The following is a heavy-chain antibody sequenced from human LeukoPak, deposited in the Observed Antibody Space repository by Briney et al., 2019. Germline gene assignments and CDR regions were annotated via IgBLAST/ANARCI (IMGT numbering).Heavy chain of an antibody. D-gene: IGHD5-12*01. J-gene: IGHJ4*02. CDR3: AGRRNSGYDLVDY. Sequence: PGGSLRLSCAASGFTFSSYWMSWVRQAPGKGLEWVANIKQDGSEKYYADSVKGRFTISRDNAKNSLYLQMNSLRAEDTAVYYCAGRRNSGYDLVDYWCQGTLVTVSS. V-gene: IGHV3-7*03. CDR1: GFTFSSYW. CDR2: IKQDGSEK.